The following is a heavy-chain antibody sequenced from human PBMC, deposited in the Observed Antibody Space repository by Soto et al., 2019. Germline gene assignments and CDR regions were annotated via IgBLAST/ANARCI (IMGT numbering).Heavy chain of an antibody. Sequence: QITLKESGPTLVKPTQTLTLTCTFSGFSLSTSGVGVGWMRQPPGNALEWLALIYWDDDERYSPSLQSSLTLTKDTSKNRVVLTMTNIDPVDTATYYCAHRTRRDWFAPWGQGILVTVSS. J-gene: IGHJ5*02. CDR2: IYWDDDE. CDR1: GFSLSTSGVG. CDR3: AHRTRRDWFAP. V-gene: IGHV2-5*02.